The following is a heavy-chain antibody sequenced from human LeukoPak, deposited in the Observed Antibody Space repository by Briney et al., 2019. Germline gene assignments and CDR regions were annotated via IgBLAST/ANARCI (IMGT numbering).Heavy chain of an antibody. D-gene: IGHD3-10*01. Sequence: GGSLRLSCAASGFTFSNAWMSWVRQAPGKGLEWVSYISSSSSTIYYADSVKGRFTISRDNSKDTLYLQMNSLRAEDTAVYYCARVRYYYGSGDFDYWGQGTLVTVSS. CDR1: GFTFSNAW. J-gene: IGHJ4*02. CDR3: ARVRYYYGSGDFDY. V-gene: IGHV3-48*01. CDR2: ISSSSSTI.